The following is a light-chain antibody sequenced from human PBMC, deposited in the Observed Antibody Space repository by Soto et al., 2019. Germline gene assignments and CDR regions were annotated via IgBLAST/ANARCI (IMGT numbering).Light chain of an antibody. V-gene: IGKV3-15*01. J-gene: IGKJ4*01. CDR3: QQYNNWPLT. CDR2: GAS. CDR1: QSVSSN. Sequence: EIVMTQSPATLSVSPGERATLSCRASQSVSSNLAWYQQKPGQAPRLLNYGASTRATGIPARFSGSGSGTEFTLTISSLPSEDFAVYYCQQYNNWPLTFGGGTKVEIK.